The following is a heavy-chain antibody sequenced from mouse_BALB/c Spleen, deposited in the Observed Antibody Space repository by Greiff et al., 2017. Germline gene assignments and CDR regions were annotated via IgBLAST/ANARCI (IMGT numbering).Heavy chain of an antibody. CDR2: IYPGNVNT. V-gene: IGHV1S56*01. CDR1: GYTFTSYY. Sequence: QVQLQQSGPELVKPGASVRISCKASGYTFTSYYIHWVKQRPGQGLEWIGWIYPGNVNTKYNEKFKGKATLTADKSSSTAYMQLSSLTSEDSAVYFCARWGYDYDGEYYAMDYWGQGTSVTVSS. J-gene: IGHJ4*01. CDR3: ARWGYDYDGEYYAMDY. D-gene: IGHD2-4*01.